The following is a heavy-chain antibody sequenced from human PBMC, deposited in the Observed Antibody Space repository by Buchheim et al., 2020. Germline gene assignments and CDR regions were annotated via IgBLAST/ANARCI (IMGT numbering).Heavy chain of an antibody. CDR2: IWYDGSNK. CDR1: GFTFSSYG. J-gene: IGHJ4*02. D-gene: IGHD3-10*01. CDR3: ARESRYYGSEYYFDY. Sequence: QVQLVESGGGVVQPGRSLRLSCAAPGFTFSSYGMHWVRQAPGKGLEWVAVIWYDGSNKYYADSVKGRFTISRANSTNTLYLQMNSLRAEDTAVYYCARESRYYGSEYYFDYWGQGTL. V-gene: IGHV3-33*01.